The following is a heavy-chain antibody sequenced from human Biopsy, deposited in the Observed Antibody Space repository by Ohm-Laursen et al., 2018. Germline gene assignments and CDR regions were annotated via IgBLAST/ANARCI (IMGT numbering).Heavy chain of an antibody. CDR2: ISWDGSTT. J-gene: IGHJ6*02. CDR3: AKDRYNYTPIGGFSMDV. CDR1: GFTFDDYG. V-gene: IGHV3-43D*04. D-gene: IGHD5-18*01. Sequence: SLRLSCTASGFTFDDYGMHWVRQAPGKGLEWVSLISWDGSTTYYADSVKGRFTISRDNSRDTLYLQMSSLRAEDTAVYYCAKDRYNYTPIGGFSMDVWGQGTTVTVSS.